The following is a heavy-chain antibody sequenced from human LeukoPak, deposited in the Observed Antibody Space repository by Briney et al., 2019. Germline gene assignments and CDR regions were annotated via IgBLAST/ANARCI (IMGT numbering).Heavy chain of an antibody. CDR3: AKRSEAAPYYYYYGVDV. CDR2: ITGSGDST. CDR1: GFTFSSYP. J-gene: IGHJ6*02. Sequence: GGSLRLSCAASGFTFSSYPMSWVRQAPGKGLEWVSAITGSGDSTYYADSVKGRFTISGDNSKNTLYLQMNSLRAEDTAVYYCAKRSEAAPYYYYYGVDVWGQGTTVTVYS. D-gene: IGHD2-15*01. V-gene: IGHV3-23*01.